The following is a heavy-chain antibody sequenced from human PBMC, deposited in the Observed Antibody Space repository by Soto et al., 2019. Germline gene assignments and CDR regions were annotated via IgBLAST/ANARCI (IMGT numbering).Heavy chain of an antibody. CDR1: GFTFSDYY. CDR3: ARAVGNYYVMVV. V-gene: IGHV3-11*06. CDR2: SDGNRAYT. Sequence: QVQLVESGGGLVKPGGSLRLSCAASGFTFSDYYMNWIRQAPGKGLECFSYSDGNRAYTNYADSVKGRFTISRDNAKKSLFLQSTSLRDEDTGLYYCARAVGNYYVMVVWGQGTTVTVSS. J-gene: IGHJ6*02. D-gene: IGHD1-26*01.